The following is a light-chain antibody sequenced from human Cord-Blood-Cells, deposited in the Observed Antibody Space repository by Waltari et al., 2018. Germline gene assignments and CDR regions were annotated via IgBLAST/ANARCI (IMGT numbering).Light chain of an antibody. CDR3: CSYAGSYTWV. V-gene: IGLV2-11*01. J-gene: IGLJ3*02. CDR2: DVS. Sequence: QSALTQPRSVSGSPGQSVTISCPGTSSDVGGYNYVSWYQQHPGKAPKLMIYDVSKRPYGVPDRFSGSKAGNTASLTISGLQAEDEADYYCCSYAGSYTWVFGGGTKLTVL. CDR1: SSDVGGYNY.